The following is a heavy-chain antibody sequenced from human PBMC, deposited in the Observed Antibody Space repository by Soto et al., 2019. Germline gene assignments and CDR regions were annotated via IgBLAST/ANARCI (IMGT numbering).Heavy chain of an antibody. V-gene: IGHV3-72*01. CDR2: IINKPNGHTT. CDR3: STTVITAPLFEY. Sequence: EVQLVESGGGLVQPGGSRRLSCEGSGCTFSGHYMDWVRQAPGKGLEWLGRIINKPNGHTTAYAASVKGRFTISRDDSKNLVYLQMKSLTSEDTALYYCSTTVITAPLFEYCGQGTLVAVSS. J-gene: IGHJ4*02. CDR1: GCTFSGHY. D-gene: IGHD2-21*02.